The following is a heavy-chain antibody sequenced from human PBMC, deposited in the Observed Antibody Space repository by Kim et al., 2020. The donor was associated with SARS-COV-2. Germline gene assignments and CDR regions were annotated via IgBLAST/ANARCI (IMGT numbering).Heavy chain of an antibody. Sequence: SETLSLTCAVYGGSFSGYYWSWIRQPPGKGLEWIGEINNSGSTNYNPSLKSRVTISVDTSKNQFSLKLSSVTAADTAVYYCARGPYYDSSGYYGLDYWGQGTLVTVSS. CDR2: INNSGST. CDR3: ARGPYYDSSGYYGLDY. CDR1: GGSFSGYY. D-gene: IGHD3-22*01. J-gene: IGHJ4*02. V-gene: IGHV4-34*01.